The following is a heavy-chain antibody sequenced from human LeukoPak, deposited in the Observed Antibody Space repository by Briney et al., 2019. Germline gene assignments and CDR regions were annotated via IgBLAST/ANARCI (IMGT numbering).Heavy chain of an antibody. V-gene: IGHV5-51*01. D-gene: IGHD6-13*01. CDR2: IHPGDSDT. CDR1: GYSFTSYW. CDR3: ARQVRIAAAVKH. Sequence: GESLKICCKGSGYSFTSYWIGWVRQMPVKGLEWMGIIHPGDSDTRYSPSFQGQVTISADKSISTAYLQWSSLKASDTAMYYCARQVRIAAAVKHWGQGTLVTVSS. J-gene: IGHJ4*02.